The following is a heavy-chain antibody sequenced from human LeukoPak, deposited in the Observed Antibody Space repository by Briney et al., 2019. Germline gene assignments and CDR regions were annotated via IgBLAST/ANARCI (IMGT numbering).Heavy chain of an antibody. V-gene: IGHV4-4*09. J-gene: IGHJ6*02. CDR3: ARVITYHYGMDV. CDR1: GGSISSYY. D-gene: IGHD2/OR15-2a*01. CDR2: IYTSGST. Sequence: SETLSLTCTVSGGSISSYYWSWIRQPPGKGLEWIGYIYTSGSTNYNPSLKSRVTISVDTSKNQFSLKLSSVTAADTAVYYCARVITYHYGMDVWGQGTTVTISS.